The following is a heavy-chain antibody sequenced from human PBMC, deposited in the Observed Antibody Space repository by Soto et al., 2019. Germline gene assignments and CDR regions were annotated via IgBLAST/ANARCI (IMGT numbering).Heavy chain of an antibody. V-gene: IGHV1-69*13. J-gene: IGHJ6*02. Sequence: GASVKVSCKASGGTFSSYAIGWVRQAPGQGLEWMGGIIPIFGTANYAQKFQGRVTITADESTSTAYMELSSLRSEDTAVYYCARRSIAARCGGEDCYYYGMDVWGQGTTVTVSS. CDR3: ARRSIAARCGGEDCYYYGMDV. CDR1: GGTFSSYA. CDR2: IIPIFGTA. D-gene: IGHD6-6*01.